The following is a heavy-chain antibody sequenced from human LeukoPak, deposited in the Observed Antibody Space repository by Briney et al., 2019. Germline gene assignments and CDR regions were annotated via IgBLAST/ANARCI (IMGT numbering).Heavy chain of an antibody. D-gene: IGHD4-23*01. CDR1: GGSFSGYY. J-gene: IGHJ4*02. V-gene: IGHV4-34*01. CDR2: INHSGST. CDR3: ARCRDGGRGEAADY. Sequence: SETLSLTCAVYGGSFSGYYWSWIRQPPGKGLEGIGEINHSGSTNYNPSLKSRVTIALDTSKNQVSLRLTSMTAADTAVYYCARCRDGGRGEAADYWGQGTLVAVSS.